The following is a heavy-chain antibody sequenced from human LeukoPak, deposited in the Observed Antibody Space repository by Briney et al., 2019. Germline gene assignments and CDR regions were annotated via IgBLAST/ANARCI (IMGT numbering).Heavy chain of an antibody. V-gene: IGHV3-23*01. CDR1: GFTFSSYA. CDR2: ISGSGGST. CDR3: AKDLYYGSGSYYNGY. D-gene: IGHD3-10*01. J-gene: IGHJ4*02. Sequence: GGSLRLSCAASGFTFSSYAMSWVRQAPGKGLEWVSAISGSGGSTYYADSVKGRFTISRDNSKSTLYLQMNSLRAEDTAVYCCAKDLYYGSGSYYNGYWGQGTLVTVSS.